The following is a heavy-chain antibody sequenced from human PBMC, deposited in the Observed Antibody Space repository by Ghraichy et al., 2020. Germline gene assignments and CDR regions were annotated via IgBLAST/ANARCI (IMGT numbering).Heavy chain of an antibody. CDR2: FDPEDGET. CDR3: ATEPGGGFALDY. D-gene: IGHD1-14*01. J-gene: IGHJ4*02. CDR1: GYTLTALS. Sequence: ASVKVSCKVSGYTLTALSMHWVRQAPGQGLEWMGGFDPEDGETIYAQKFQGRVTMTEDTSTDTAYMELSSLRSEDTAVYYCATEPGGGFALDYWGQGTLVTVSS. V-gene: IGHV1-24*01.